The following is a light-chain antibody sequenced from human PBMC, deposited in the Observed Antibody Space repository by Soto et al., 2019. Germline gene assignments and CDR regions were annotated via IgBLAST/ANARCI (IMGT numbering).Light chain of an antibody. Sequence: QLVLTQSPSASASLGASVKLTCTLISGHSSYAIAWHQQQPEKGPRYLMKLNSDGSHYKGGGIPDRFSGSSSGAERYLTISSLQSEDEADYYCQTWGTGIQVFGTGTKLTVL. CDR2: LNSDGSH. J-gene: IGLJ1*01. CDR1: SGHSSYA. V-gene: IGLV4-69*01. CDR3: QTWGTGIQV.